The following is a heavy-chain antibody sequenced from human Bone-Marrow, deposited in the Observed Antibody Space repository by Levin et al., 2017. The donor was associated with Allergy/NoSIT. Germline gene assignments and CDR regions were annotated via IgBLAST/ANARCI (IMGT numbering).Heavy chain of an antibody. CDR2: ISASGSTI. Sequence: PGGSLRLSCVASGFIFSDYYMSWIRQPPGKGLEWISYISASGSTIYYADSVRGRFTISRDNAKNSLYLQMNSLRAEDTAVYYCARGVPPDWYFDLGGRGTLVTVSS. CDR1: GFIFSDYY. J-gene: IGHJ2*01. CDR3: ARGVPPDWYFDL. V-gene: IGHV3-11*01.